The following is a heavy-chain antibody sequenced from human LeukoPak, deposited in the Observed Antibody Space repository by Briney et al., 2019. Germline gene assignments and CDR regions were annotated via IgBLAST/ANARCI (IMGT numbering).Heavy chain of an antibody. CDR1: GYTFTSYN. J-gene: IGHJ4*02. V-gene: IGHV1-46*01. CDR2: VNPSSGDT. D-gene: IGHD3-16*01. CDR3: ARRSVTFSFDY. Sequence: SSVTVSCKPSGYTFTSYNIHWLRLAPGQGLEWMGVVNPSSGDTSYEQKFQGRVTMTRDTSTNTVYMELSSLRSEDTAVYYCARRSVTFSFDYWGQGTLVTVSS.